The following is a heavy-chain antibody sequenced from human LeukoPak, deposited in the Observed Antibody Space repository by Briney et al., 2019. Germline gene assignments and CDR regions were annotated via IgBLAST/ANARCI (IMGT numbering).Heavy chain of an antibody. D-gene: IGHD3-22*01. Sequence: SVKVSCKASGGTFSSYAISWVRQAPGQGLEWMGGIIPIFGTANYAQKFQGRVTITADESTSTAYMELSSLRSEDTAVYYCASGRFQKYYYDGSGYYYLGYWGQGTLVTVSS. J-gene: IGHJ4*02. CDR2: IIPIFGTA. CDR3: ASGRFQKYYYDGSGYYYLGY. CDR1: GGTFSSYA. V-gene: IGHV1-69*13.